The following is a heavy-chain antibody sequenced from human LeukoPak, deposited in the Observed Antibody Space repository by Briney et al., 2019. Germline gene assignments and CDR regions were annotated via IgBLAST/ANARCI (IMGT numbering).Heavy chain of an antibody. CDR3: AAVYYEPFAT. V-gene: IGHV4-59*03. Sequence: PWGPRSPPGRAGGASLGSYYWEGPRGPPGRGVGGTGYISEGGKTDSKPSLKRRVTISLDNAKKQFCLRQRAVTDADTAVYNCAAVYYEPFATWGPGSLVSVSS. CDR2: ISEGGKT. D-gene: IGHD2-8*01. CDR1: GASLGSYY. J-gene: IGHJ5*02.